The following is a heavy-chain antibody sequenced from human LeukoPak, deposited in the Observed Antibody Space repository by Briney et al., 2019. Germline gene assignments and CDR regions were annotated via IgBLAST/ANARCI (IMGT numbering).Heavy chain of an antibody. CDR3: ATSPSAGY. Sequence: GGSLRLSCAASGFTVSSNYMRWVRQAPGKGLEWVSFIYSGAITHYADSVKGRFTISRDSSKNTLFLQMNSLSAEDTAVYYCATSPSAGYWGQGTLVTVSS. CDR1: GFTVSSNY. CDR2: IYSGAIT. J-gene: IGHJ4*02. V-gene: IGHV3-66*01.